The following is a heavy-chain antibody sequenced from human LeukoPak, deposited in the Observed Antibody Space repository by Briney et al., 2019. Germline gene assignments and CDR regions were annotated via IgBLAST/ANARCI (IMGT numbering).Heavy chain of an antibody. CDR3: ARLDMYGDRMGDV. D-gene: IGHD4-17*01. V-gene: IGHV4-59*08. Sequence: SETLSLTCTVSGGSISSYYWSWIRQPPGKGLEWIGYIYYSGSTNYNPSLKSRVTISVDTSKNQFSLKLSSVTAADTAVYYCARLDMYGDRMGDVWGQGTTVTVSS. CDR1: GGSISSYY. CDR2: IYYSGST. J-gene: IGHJ6*02.